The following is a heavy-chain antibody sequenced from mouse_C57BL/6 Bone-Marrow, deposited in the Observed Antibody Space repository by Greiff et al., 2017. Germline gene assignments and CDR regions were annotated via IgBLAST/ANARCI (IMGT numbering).Heavy chain of an antibody. D-gene: IGHD1-1*01. CDR1: GYAFSSSW. V-gene: IGHV1-82*01. CDR3: ARGYYYGRNAMDY. J-gene: IGHJ4*01. CDR2: IYPGDGDT. Sequence: QVQLQQSGPELVKPGASVKISCKASGYAFSSSWMNWVKQRPGKGLEWIGRIYPGDGDTNYNGKFKGKATLTADKSSSTAYMELRSLTSEDSAVYFCARGYYYGRNAMDYWGQGTSVTVSS.